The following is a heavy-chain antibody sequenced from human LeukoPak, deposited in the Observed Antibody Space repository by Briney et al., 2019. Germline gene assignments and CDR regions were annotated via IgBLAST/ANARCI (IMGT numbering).Heavy chain of an antibody. CDR3: ARDYSSGWPDAFDI. Sequence: SVKVSCKASGCTFSSYAISWVRQAPGQGLEWMGGIIPIFGTANYAQKFQGRVTITTDESTSTAYMELSSLRSEDTAVYYCARDYSSGWPDAFDIWGQGTMVTVSS. V-gene: IGHV1-69*05. D-gene: IGHD6-19*01. CDR1: GCTFSSYA. J-gene: IGHJ3*02. CDR2: IIPIFGTA.